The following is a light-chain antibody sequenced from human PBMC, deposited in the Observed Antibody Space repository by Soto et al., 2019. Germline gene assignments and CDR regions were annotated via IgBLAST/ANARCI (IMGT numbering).Light chain of an antibody. CDR1: QSVSSN. CDR2: GAS. V-gene: IGKV3-15*01. J-gene: IGKJ1*01. CDR3: QQYNNWPWGT. Sequence: EIVMTQSPATLSVSPGERATLSCRASQSVSSNLAWYQQKPGQAPRLLIYGASTSATGIPARFSGSGSGTEFTLTISSLQSEDFAVYYCQQYNNWPWGTFGQGTKVDIK.